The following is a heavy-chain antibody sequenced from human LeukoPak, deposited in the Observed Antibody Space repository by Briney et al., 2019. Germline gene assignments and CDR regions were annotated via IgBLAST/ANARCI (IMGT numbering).Heavy chain of an antibody. CDR2: IYYSGST. V-gene: IGHV4-4*07. CDR3: ARLQREYYYDSSGYYYMDV. Sequence: SSETLSLTCTVSGGSISSYYWSWIRQPAGKGLEWIGSIYYSGSTYYNPSLKSRVTISVDTSKNQFSLKLSSVTAADTAVYYCARLQREYYYDSSGYYYMDVWGKGTTVTISS. J-gene: IGHJ6*03. D-gene: IGHD3-22*01. CDR1: GGSISSYY.